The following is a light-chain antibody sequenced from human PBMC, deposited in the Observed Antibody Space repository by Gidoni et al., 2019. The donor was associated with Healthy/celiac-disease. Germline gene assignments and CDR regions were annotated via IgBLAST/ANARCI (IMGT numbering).Light chain of an antibody. CDR2: WAS. Sequence: DIVMTQAPDSLAVSLGERATINCKSSQSVLYSSNNKNYLAWYQQKPGQPPKLLIYWASTRESGVPGRFSGSGSGKDFTLTISSLRAEDVAVYYCQQYYSTPFTFGPGTKVDIK. J-gene: IGKJ3*01. V-gene: IGKV4-1*01. CDR1: QSVLYSSNNKNY. CDR3: QQYYSTPFT.